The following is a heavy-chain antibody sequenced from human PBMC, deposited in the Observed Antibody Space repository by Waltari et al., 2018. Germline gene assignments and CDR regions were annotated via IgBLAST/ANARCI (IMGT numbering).Heavy chain of an antibody. D-gene: IGHD3-22*01. CDR3: ATNVWLPNLNFDS. J-gene: IGHJ4*02. CDR1: GFPFTPFA. V-gene: IGHV1-3*01. CDR2: INPGNGNT. Sequence: QVHLVQPGAEVKDPGASVKLSCKASGFPFTPFAMHWVRQAPGQGLEWMGWINPGNGNTKYSQKFQARVTITRDTFASTVYMDLRSLRSEDTAVYFCATNVWLPNLNFDSWGQGTLVTVSS.